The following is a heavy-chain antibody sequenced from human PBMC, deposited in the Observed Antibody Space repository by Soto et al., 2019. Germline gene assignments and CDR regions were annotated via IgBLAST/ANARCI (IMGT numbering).Heavy chain of an antibody. CDR2: IKSKANGGTT. Sequence: PGGSLRLSCVASGFTVSSNYMSWVRQAPGKGLEWVGRIKSKANGGTTDYAAPLKGRFTISRDDSKNTVYLQMNSLKSEDTAVYYCSTGGYYFDFWGLGTLVTVSS. CDR3: STGGYYFDF. CDR1: GFTVSSNY. V-gene: IGHV3-15*01. J-gene: IGHJ4*02. D-gene: IGHD5-12*01.